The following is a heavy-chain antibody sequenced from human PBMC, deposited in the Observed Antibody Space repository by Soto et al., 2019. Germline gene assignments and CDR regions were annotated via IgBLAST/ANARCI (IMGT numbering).Heavy chain of an antibody. CDR2: IIPIFGTA. D-gene: IGHD3-22*01. CDR1: GGTFSSYA. CDR3: ARVPYYYDSSGYYFDY. V-gene: IGHV1-69*06. Sequence: QVQLVQSGAEVKKPGSSVKVSCKASGGTFSSYAISWVRQAPGQGLEWMGGIIPIFGTANYAQKFQGRVTITADKSTSTAYMELSSLRSEDTAVYYCARVPYYYDSSGYYFDYWGQGTLVTVSS. J-gene: IGHJ4*02.